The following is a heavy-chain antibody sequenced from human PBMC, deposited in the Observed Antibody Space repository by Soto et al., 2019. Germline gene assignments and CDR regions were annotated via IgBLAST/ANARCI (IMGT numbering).Heavy chain of an antibody. CDR2: IIPIFRTP. Sequence: QVQLVQSGAEVKKPGSSVKVSCKASGGTFSNYAFSWVRQAPGQGLEWMGGIIPIFRTPNYAETFQGRVTITADKSTTTAYMVLSSLTSEDTAVYYCATSDPQLQFLEWLSDYYYYGMDVWGQGTTVTVSS. CDR3: ATSDPQLQFLEWLSDYYYYGMDV. D-gene: IGHD3-3*01. CDR1: GGTFSNYA. J-gene: IGHJ6*02. V-gene: IGHV1-69*06.